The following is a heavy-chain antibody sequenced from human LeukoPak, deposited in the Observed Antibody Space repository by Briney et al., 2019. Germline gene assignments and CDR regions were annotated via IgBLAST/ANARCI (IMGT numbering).Heavy chain of an antibody. Sequence: PSETLSRTCTVSGGSISSYYWSWIRQPPGKGLEWIGYIYYSGSTNNNPSLKSRVTISVDTSKNQFSLKLSSVTAADTAVYYCARQAGYSYGYFDNWGQGTLVTVSS. D-gene: IGHD5-18*01. J-gene: IGHJ4*02. CDR2: IYYSGST. CDR3: ARQAGYSYGYFDN. CDR1: GGSISSYY. V-gene: IGHV4-59*01.